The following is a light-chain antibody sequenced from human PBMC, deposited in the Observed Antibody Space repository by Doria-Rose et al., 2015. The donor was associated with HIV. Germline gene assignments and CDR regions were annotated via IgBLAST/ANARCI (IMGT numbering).Light chain of an antibody. Sequence: QSVLIQPASVPGSPGQSITISCTGTSSDVGGFGYVSWYQQHPGKAPKLMIYDVSNRPSGVSNRFSGSKSGDTASLIISGLQAEDEADYYCNSYTTSSTHNYVFGTGTKVTVL. V-gene: IGLV2-14*03. CDR1: SSDVGGFGY. CDR3: NSYTTSSTHNYV. J-gene: IGLJ1*01. CDR2: DVS.